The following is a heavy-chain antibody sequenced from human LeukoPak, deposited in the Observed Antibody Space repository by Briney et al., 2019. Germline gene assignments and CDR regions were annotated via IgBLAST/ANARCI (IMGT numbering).Heavy chain of an antibody. CDR3: ARDKGGMVPFDH. CDR1: RFTFDEYG. CDR2: INWNGRSI. Sequence: PGGSLRLSCAASRFTFDEYGMSWVRQTAGKGLEWVSGINWNGRSIGYADSVKGRFTVSRDNAKSSLYLQMNSLRAEDTAVYFCARDKGGMVPFDHWGQGTLVTVSS. J-gene: IGHJ4*02. V-gene: IGHV3-20*04. D-gene: IGHD3-10*01.